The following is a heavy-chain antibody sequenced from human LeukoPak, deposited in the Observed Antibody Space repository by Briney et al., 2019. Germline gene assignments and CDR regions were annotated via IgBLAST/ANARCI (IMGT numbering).Heavy chain of an antibody. D-gene: IGHD1-26*01. CDR1: GGSISIGGYS. CDR3: ARVRGELPDAFDI. V-gene: IGHV4-30-2*01. Sequence: SETLSLTCAVSGGSISIGGYSWSWIRQPPGKGLEWIGHIYLSGNTDYNPSLKSRVTMSADRSKNQFSLKLTSVTAADTAVYYCARVRGELPDAFDIWGQGTMATVSP. CDR2: IYLSGNT. J-gene: IGHJ3*02.